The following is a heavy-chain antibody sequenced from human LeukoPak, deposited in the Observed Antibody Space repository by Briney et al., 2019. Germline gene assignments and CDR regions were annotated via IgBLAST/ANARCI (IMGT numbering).Heavy chain of an antibody. D-gene: IGHD3-10*01. CDR3: ARGLEYGSGRKRGMAV. CDR1: GYTFTSYD. V-gene: IGHV1-8*01. J-gene: IGHJ6*02. Sequence: ASVKVSCKASGYTFTSYDINWVRQATGQGLEWMGWMNPNSGNTGYAQKFQGRVTMTRNTSISTAYMELSSLRSEDTAVYYCARGLEYGSGRKRGMAVWGQGTTVTVSS. CDR2: MNPNSGNT.